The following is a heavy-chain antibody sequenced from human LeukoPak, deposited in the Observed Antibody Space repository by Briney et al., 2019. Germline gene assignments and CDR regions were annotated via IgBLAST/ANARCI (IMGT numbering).Heavy chain of an antibody. V-gene: IGHV4-34*01. D-gene: IGHD6-13*01. J-gene: IGHJ5*02. Sequence: PSETLSLTCAVYGGSFSGYYWSWIRQPPGKGLEWIGEINHSGSTNYNPSLKSRVTISVDTSKNQFSLKLSSVTAADTAVYYCARGQQLVFSWFDPWGQGTLVTVSS. CDR1: GGSFSGYY. CDR2: INHSGST. CDR3: ARGQQLVFSWFDP.